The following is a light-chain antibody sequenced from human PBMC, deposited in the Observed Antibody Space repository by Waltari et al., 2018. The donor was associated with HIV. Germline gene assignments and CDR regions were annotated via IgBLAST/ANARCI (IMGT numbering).Light chain of an antibody. Sequence: QSALTQPRSVSGSLAQSVTISCIPTTSHVGGYNYVSSYQQHPGKAPKLLIYDVFQLPSGVPDRFSASKSGNTASLTISGLQAEDEADYSCCSYAGRDNPVVFGGGTKLTVL. CDR1: TSHVGGYNY. CDR3: CSYAGRDNPVV. CDR2: DVF. V-gene: IGLV2-11*01. J-gene: IGLJ2*01.